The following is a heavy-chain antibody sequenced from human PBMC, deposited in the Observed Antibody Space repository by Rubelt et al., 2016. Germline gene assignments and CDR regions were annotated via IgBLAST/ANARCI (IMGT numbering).Heavy chain of an antibody. D-gene: IGHD2-21*01. V-gene: IGHV3-21*01. Sequence: VQLVESGGGVVQPGRSLRLSCVVSGFSFSSHAMHWVRQAPGRGLEWVSSISSSSSYIYYADSVKGRFTISRDNAKNMLYLDMDSLRDDDTAVYYCVRGLDSWGQGTLVTVSS. CDR1: GFSFSSHA. CDR2: ISSSSSYI. J-gene: IGHJ4*02. CDR3: VRGLDS.